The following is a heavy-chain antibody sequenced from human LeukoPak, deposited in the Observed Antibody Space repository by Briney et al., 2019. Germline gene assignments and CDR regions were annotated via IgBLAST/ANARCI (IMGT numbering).Heavy chain of an antibody. CDR2: ISAYNGNT. Sequence: ASVKVSCKASGYTFTSYGISWVRQAPGQGLEWMGRISAYNGNTNYAQKLQGRVTMTTGTSTSTAYMELRSLRSDDTAVYYCARGGRYQLLIPFDYWGQGTLVTVSS. J-gene: IGHJ4*02. CDR1: GYTFTSYG. V-gene: IGHV1-18*04. D-gene: IGHD2-2*01. CDR3: ARGGRYQLLIPFDY.